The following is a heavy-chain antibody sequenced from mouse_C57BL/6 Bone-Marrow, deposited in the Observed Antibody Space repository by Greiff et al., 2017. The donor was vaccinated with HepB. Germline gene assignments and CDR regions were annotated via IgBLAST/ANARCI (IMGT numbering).Heavy chain of an antibody. J-gene: IGHJ2*01. V-gene: IGHV1-50*01. D-gene: IGHD2-3*01. Sequence: QVQLQQSGAELVKPGASVKLSCKASGYTFTSYWMQWVKQRPGQGLEWIGEIDPSDSDTNYNQKFKGKATLTVDTSSSTAYMQLSSLPSEASAVYYCAREGDGCPWGQGTTVTVSS. CDR1: GYTFTSYW. CDR2: IDPSDSDT. CDR3: AREGDGCP.